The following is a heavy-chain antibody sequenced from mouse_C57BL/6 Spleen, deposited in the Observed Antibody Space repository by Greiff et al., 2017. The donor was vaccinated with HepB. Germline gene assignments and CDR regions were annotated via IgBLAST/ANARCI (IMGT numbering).Heavy chain of an antibody. V-gene: IGHV1-15*01. Sequence: QVHVKQSGAELVRPGASVTLSCKASGYTFTDYEMHWVKQTPVHGLEWIGAIDPETGGTAYNQKFKGKAILTADKSSSTAYMELRSLTSEDSAVYYCTRLNDYDETYWGQGTLVTVSA. D-gene: IGHD2-4*01. CDR2: IDPETGGT. CDR1: GYTFTDYE. J-gene: IGHJ3*01. CDR3: TRLNDYDETY.